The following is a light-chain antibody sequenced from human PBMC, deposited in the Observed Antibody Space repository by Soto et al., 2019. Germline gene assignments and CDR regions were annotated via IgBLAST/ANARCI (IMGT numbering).Light chain of an antibody. V-gene: IGKV3-11*01. CDR3: QHRSNWPRT. CDR1: QSVSSY. J-gene: IGKJ4*01. Sequence: EIVLTQSPATLSLSPGERATLSCRARQSVSSYLAWYQQKPGQAPRLLIYHASNSATGIPARFSGSGSGTDFTRTISSLEPEDFAVYYCQHRSNWPRTFGGGTKVEIK. CDR2: HAS.